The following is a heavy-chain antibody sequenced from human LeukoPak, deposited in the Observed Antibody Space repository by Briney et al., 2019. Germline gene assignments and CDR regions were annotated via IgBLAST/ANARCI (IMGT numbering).Heavy chain of an antibody. CDR3: AKAEMATTGYDAFDI. D-gene: IGHD5-24*01. Sequence: GGSLRLSCAASGFTFSIYVMSWVRQAPGKGLEWVSAIIGSGGTAYYADSVKGRFTISRDSAKNSLFLQMNSLRAEDTAVYYCAKAEMATTGYDAFDIWGQGTMVSVSS. CDR1: GFTFSIYV. CDR2: IIGSGGTA. J-gene: IGHJ3*02. V-gene: IGHV3-23*01.